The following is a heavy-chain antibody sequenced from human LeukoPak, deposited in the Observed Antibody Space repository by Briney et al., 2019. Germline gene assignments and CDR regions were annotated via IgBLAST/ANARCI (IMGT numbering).Heavy chain of an antibody. J-gene: IGHJ4*02. Sequence: EAGGSLRLSCAASGFTFSSYGMHWVRQAPGKGLEWVAVIWYDGSNKYYADSVKGRFTISRDNSKNTLYLQMNSLRAEDTAVYYCARDHQQWLPITSFDYWGQGTLVTVSS. V-gene: IGHV3-33*01. CDR2: IWYDGSNK. CDR1: GFTFSSYG. CDR3: ARDHQQWLPITSFDY. D-gene: IGHD6-19*01.